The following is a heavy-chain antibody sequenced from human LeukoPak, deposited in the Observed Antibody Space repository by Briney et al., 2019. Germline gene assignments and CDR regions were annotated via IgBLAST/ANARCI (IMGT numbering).Heavy chain of an antibody. J-gene: IGHJ4*02. D-gene: IGHD2-15*01. CDR1: GFTFNSYA. CDR2: ISDSGTTI. Sequence: GGSLRLSCAASGFTFNSYAMNWVRQAPGKGLEWISYISDSGTTIYYADSVKGRFTISRDNAKNSLYLQMDSLRAEDTAVYYCAGELGYCSGGDYWGQGTLVTVSS. V-gene: IGHV3-48*03. CDR3: AGELGYCSGGDY.